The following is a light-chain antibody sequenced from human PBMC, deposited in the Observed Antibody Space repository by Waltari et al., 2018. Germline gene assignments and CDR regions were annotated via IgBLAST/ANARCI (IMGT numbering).Light chain of an antibody. Sequence: EIVMTQSPATLSVSPGARATLSCRASQSVSSNLAWYQQKPGQAPRLLIYGASTRATGIPARFSGSGSGTEFTLTISSLQSEDFAVYYCQQYNNWPPVGYTFGQGTKLEIK. V-gene: IGKV3-15*01. CDR2: GAS. CDR1: QSVSSN. CDR3: QQYNNWPPVGYT. J-gene: IGKJ2*01.